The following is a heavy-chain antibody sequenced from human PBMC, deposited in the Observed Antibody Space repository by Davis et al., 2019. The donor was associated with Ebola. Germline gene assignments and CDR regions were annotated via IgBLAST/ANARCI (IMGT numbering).Heavy chain of an antibody. J-gene: IGHJ4*02. V-gene: IGHV4-39*01. CDR2: IYYSGNTYYSGST. Sequence: SETLSLTCTVSDGSINRGRDYWGWIRQPPGKGLEWIGTIYYSGNTYYSGSTHYNPSLNSRVTVSVDTSKNQFSLKLRFVTAADTAVYYCARAFGSGSFDYWGQGTLVTVSS. CDR1: DGSINRGRDY. CDR3: ARAFGSGSFDY. D-gene: IGHD3-10*01.